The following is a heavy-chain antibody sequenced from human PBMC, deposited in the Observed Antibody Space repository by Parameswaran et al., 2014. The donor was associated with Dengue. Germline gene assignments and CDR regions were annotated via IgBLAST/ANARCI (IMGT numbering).Heavy chain of an antibody. V-gene: IGHV2-5*02. D-gene: IGHD2-2*01. CDR2: IYWDDDK. J-gene: IGHJ4*02. CDR3: AHSRNDCSSTSCPNGGFDWLFFEY. Sequence: PGKALEWLALIYWDDDKRYSPSLKSRLTITKDTSKNQVVLTMTNMDPVDTATYYCAHSRNDCSSTSCPNGGFDWLFFEYWGQGTLVTVSS.